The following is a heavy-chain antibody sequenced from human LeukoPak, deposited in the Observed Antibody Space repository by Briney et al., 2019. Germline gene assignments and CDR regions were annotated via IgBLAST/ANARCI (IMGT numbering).Heavy chain of an antibody. D-gene: IGHD1-26*01. CDR1: GFTVSSNY. V-gene: IGHV3-9*01. CDR2: ISWNSGSI. Sequence: TGGSLRLSCAASGFTVSSNYMSWVRQAPGKGLEWVSGISWNSGSIGYADSVKGRFTISRDNAKNSLYLQMNSLRAEDTALYYCAKRGNRWELLGYFDYWGQGTLVTVSS. J-gene: IGHJ4*02. CDR3: AKRGNRWELLGYFDY.